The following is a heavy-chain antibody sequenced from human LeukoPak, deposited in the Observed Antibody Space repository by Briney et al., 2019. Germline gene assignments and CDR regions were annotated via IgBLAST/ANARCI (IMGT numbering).Heavy chain of an antibody. CDR1: GFTVNSNY. V-gene: IGHV3-53*01. CDR2: IYSGGTT. D-gene: IGHD3-22*01. Sequence: GGSLGLSCAASGFTVNSNYMNWVRQAPGKGLEWVSIIYSGGTTYFADSVKGRFTISRDNSKNTLYLQMNSLRAEDTAVYYCARSDRSGYYFFDYWGQGTVVTVSS. J-gene: IGHJ4*02. CDR3: ARSDRSGYYFFDY.